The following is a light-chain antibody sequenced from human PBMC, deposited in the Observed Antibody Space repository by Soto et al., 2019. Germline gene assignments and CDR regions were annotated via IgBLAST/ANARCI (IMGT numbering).Light chain of an antibody. CDR1: SSDVGGYNY. J-gene: IGLJ1*01. CDR2: DVS. Sequence: QSALTQPASVSGSPGQSITISCTGTSSDVGGYNYVSWYQQHPGKAPKLMIYDVSHRPSGVSNRFSVSKSGNTPSLTISGLQAEDEDDYSCSAYTSSSTLSVFGTGTTLTLL. CDR3: SAYTSSSTLSV. V-gene: IGLV2-14*01.